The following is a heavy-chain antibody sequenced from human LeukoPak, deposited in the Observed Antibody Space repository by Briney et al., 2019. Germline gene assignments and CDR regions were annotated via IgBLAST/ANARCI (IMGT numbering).Heavy chain of an antibody. CDR2: VSGTNTK. V-gene: IGHV3-48*01. Sequence: GGSLRLSCAASGFTFSNYGMNWVRQAPGKGLEWVSYVSGTNTKNYADSVKGRFTISRDNSKNTLYLQMNSLRAEDTAVYYCAKDRVERRSHYYGMDVWGQGTTVTVSS. CDR1: GFTFSNYG. J-gene: IGHJ6*02. CDR3: AKDRVERRSHYYGMDV. D-gene: IGHD1-1*01.